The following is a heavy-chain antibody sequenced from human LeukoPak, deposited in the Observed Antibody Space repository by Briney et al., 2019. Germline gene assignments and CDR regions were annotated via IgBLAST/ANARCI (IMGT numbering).Heavy chain of an antibody. CDR3: TRQVLHTAMDY. V-gene: IGHV4-39*01. CDR1: GVSISSSSYH. J-gene: IGHJ4*02. CDR2: IYDSGST. D-gene: IGHD5-18*01. Sequence: SETLSLTCTVSGVSISSSSYHWDWIRQPPGKGLEWIGSIYDSGSTYYSPSLNSRVTISVDTSKNQFSLKLNSVTAADTAVYYCTRQVLHTAMDYWGQGTLVTVSS.